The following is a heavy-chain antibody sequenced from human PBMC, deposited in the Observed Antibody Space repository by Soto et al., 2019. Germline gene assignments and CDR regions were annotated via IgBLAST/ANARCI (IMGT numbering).Heavy chain of an antibody. CDR1: GFTFSSYW. J-gene: IGHJ4*02. Sequence: GGSLRLSCAASGFTFSSYWMSWVRQAPGKGLEWVANIKQDGSEKYYVDSVKGRFTISRDNAKNSLYLQMKSLRAEDTARYYCAKVYTGYEFDYWGQGTLVTVSS. CDR3: AKVYTGYEFDY. D-gene: IGHD5-12*01. CDR2: IKQDGSEK. V-gene: IGHV3-7*03.